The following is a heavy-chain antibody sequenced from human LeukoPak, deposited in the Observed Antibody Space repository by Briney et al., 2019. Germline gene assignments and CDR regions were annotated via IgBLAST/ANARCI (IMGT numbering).Heavy chain of an antibody. V-gene: IGHV4-30-4*01. Sequence: SETLSLTCTVSGGSISSGDYYWSWTRQPPGKGLEWIGYIYYSGSTYYNPSLKSRVTISVDTSKNQFSLKLSSVTAADTAVYYCAREYYYDSSGYHHDAFDIWGQGTMVTVSS. CDR1: GGSISSGDYY. D-gene: IGHD3-22*01. J-gene: IGHJ3*02. CDR2: IYYSGST. CDR3: AREYYYDSSGYHHDAFDI.